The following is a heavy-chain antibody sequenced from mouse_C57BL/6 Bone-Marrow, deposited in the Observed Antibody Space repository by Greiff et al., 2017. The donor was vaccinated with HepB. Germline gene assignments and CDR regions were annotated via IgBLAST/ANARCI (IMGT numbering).Heavy chain of an antibody. D-gene: IGHD2-5*01. Sequence: EVQLQESGPVLVKPGASVKMSCKASGYTFTDYYMNWVKQSHGKSLEWIGVINPYNGGTSYNQKFKGKATLTVDKSSSTAYMELNSLTSEDSAVYYCAGHYYSNPAWFAYWGQGTLVTVSA. CDR3: AGHYYSNPAWFAY. CDR1: GYTFTDYY. V-gene: IGHV1-19*01. J-gene: IGHJ3*01. CDR2: INPYNGGT.